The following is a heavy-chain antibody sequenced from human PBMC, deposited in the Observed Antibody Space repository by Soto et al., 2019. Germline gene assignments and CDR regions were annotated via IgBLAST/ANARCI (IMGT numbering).Heavy chain of an antibody. Sequence: SQTLSLTCAISGDGVSSNSAAWNWIRQPPSRGLEWLGRTYYRSKWYNDYAVSVKSRITINPDTSKNQLSLQLNSVSPEDTAMYYCAREEAAAGRWRAMDVWGQGNTV. CDR3: AREEAAAGRWRAMDV. CDR2: TYYRSKWYN. D-gene: IGHD6-13*01. V-gene: IGHV6-1*01. J-gene: IGHJ6*02. CDR1: GDGVSSNSAA.